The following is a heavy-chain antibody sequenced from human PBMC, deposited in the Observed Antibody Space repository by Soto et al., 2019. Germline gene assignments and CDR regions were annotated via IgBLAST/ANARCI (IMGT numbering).Heavy chain of an antibody. CDR3: AHTWGKPGIPGTTPFAY. V-gene: IGHV2-5*01. CDR1: GFALRTRGVG. CDR2: IYWNDDK. J-gene: IGHJ4*02. D-gene: IGHD1-7*01. Sequence: GIPRQTLTVTGYFSGFALRTRGVGVGWIRQPPGKALEWLALIYWNDDKRFSPSLETRVTITKDTTKNQVVLTMTNMDPVDTATFYCAHTWGKPGIPGTTPFAYWGQG.